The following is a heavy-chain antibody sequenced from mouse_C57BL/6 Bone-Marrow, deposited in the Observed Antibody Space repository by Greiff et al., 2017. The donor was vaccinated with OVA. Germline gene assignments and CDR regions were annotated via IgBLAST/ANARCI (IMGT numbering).Heavy chain of an antibody. D-gene: IGHD1-1*01. CDR3: AGFITTVVAHYYAMDY. Sequence: EVQLQQSGPELVKPGASVKISCKASGYTFTDYYMNWVKQSHGKSLEWIGDINPNNGGTSYNQKFKGKATLTVDKSSSTAYMELRSLTSEDSAVYYCAGFITTVVAHYYAMDYWGQGTSVTVSS. CDR2: INPNNGGT. J-gene: IGHJ4*01. V-gene: IGHV1-26*01. CDR1: GYTFTDYY.